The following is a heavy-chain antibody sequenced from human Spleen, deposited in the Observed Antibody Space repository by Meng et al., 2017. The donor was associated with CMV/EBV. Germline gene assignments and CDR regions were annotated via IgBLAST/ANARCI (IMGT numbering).Heavy chain of an antibody. J-gene: IGHJ5*02. V-gene: IGHV2-5*01. CDR2: IYWNDHD. CDR1: GFSISTSGVG. Sequence: SGPTLVKPTETLTLTCTFSGFSISTSGVGVGWFRQTPGKALEWIALIYWNDHDSYSPSLQSRLTITKETSKNKVVLTMTKMDPVHTATYYCAPSSRYNWFDPWGQGTLVTVSS. CDR3: APSSRYNWFDP.